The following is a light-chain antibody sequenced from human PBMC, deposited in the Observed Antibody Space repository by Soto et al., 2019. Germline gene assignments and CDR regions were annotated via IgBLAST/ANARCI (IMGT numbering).Light chain of an antibody. CDR2: EVS. CDR3: ASYAGDTVV. V-gene: IGLV2-8*01. J-gene: IGLJ2*01. CDR1: SSDVGAYNF. Sequence: QSALTQPPSASGSPGQSVTISCTGTSSDVGAYNFVSWYQQHPGKASKLIIYEVSNRPSGVPDRLSGSKSGNTASLTVSGLQTEDEADYYCASYAGDTVVFGGGTKLTVL.